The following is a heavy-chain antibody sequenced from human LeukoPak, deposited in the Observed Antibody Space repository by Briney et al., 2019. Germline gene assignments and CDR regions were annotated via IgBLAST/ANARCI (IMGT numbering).Heavy chain of an antibody. J-gene: IGHJ4*02. Sequence: EASVKVSCKASGYTFTSYGISWVRRAPGQGLEWMGWISAYNGNTNCAQKLQGRVTMTTDTSTSTAYMEPRSLRSDDTAVYYCARDAFGGAKAYFDYWGQGTLVTVSS. CDR2: ISAYNGNT. CDR1: GYTFTSYG. D-gene: IGHD3-16*01. CDR3: ARDAFGGAKAYFDY. V-gene: IGHV1-18*04.